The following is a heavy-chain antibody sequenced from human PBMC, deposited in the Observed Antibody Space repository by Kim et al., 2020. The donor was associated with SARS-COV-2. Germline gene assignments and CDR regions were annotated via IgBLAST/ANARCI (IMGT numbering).Heavy chain of an antibody. CDR2: INAGNGDT. Sequence: ASVKVSCKAAGYTFTNYDMHWVRQAPGQRLEWMGWINAGNGDTKYSQKFQGRVTITRDTSASTAYMELSSLRSEDTAVYYCAREVGSYLPSLRYFQHWGQ. D-gene: IGHD1-26*01. J-gene: IGHJ1*01. CDR3: AREVGSYLPSLRYFQH. V-gene: IGHV1-3*01. CDR1: GYTFTNYD.